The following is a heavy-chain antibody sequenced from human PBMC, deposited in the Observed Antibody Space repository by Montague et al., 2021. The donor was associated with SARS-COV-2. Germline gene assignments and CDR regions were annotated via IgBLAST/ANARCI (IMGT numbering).Heavy chain of an antibody. CDR1: GGSFSDYY. CDR2: VDHSGRI. D-gene: IGHD3-22*01. Sequence: SETLSLTCAVYGGSFSDYYWTWIRQPPGKGLEWLGEVDHSGRINYNPSLKSRITISVDTSKNQFSLRLSSVTAADTAVYYCARGRADTTMTLVVFTGAAHYFDAWGQGTLVSVSS. J-gene: IGHJ4*02. V-gene: IGHV4-34*01. CDR3: ARGRADTTMTLVVFTGAAHYFDA.